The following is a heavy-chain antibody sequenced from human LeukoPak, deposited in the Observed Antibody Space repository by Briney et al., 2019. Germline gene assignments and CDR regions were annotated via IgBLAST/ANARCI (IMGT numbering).Heavy chain of an antibody. CDR3: ARETSYDSSGYSFDY. V-gene: IGHV3-30*03. CDR2: ISYDGSNK. J-gene: IGHJ4*02. D-gene: IGHD3-22*01. CDR1: GFTFSSYG. Sequence: GRSLRLSCAASGFTFSSYGMHWVRQAPGKGLEWVAVISYDGSNKYYADSVKGRFTISRDNSKNTLYLQMNSLRAEDTAVYYCARETSYDSSGYSFDYWGQGTLVTVSS.